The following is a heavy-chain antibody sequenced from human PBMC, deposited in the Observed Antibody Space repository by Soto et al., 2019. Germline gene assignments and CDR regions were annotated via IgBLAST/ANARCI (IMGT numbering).Heavy chain of an antibody. CDR3: ARGRDGYNPDY. Sequence: QVQLVESGGGVVQPGRSLRLSCAASEFTFRNYGMHWVRQAPGKGLEWMAVMWYDGSNKYYADSVKGRFTISRDNSKNTLYLQMNSLRDEDTAVYYCARGRDGYNPDYWGQGTLVTVSS. V-gene: IGHV3-33*01. CDR1: EFTFRNYG. J-gene: IGHJ4*02. CDR2: MWYDGSNK. D-gene: IGHD5-12*01.